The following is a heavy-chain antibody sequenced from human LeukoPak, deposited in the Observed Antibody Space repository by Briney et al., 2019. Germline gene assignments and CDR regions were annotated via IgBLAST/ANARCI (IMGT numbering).Heavy chain of an antibody. Sequence: PGGSLRLSCAASGFTFSSYAMHRVRQAPGKGLEYVSAISSNGGSTYYADSVKGRFTISRDNSKNTLYLQMGSLRAEDMAVYYCARDLGGYDYWGQGTLVTVSS. V-gene: IGHV3-64*02. CDR3: ARDLGGYDY. CDR2: ISSNGGST. J-gene: IGHJ4*02. D-gene: IGHD1-26*01. CDR1: GFTFSSYA.